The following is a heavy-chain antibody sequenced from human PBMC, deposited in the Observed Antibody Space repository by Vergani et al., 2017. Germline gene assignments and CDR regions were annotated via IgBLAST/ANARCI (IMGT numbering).Heavy chain of an antibody. V-gene: IGHV4-30-4*08. CDR3: ASGYCSGGSCLGPKI. D-gene: IGHD2-15*01. Sequence: QGQLQESGPGLVKPSQTLSLTCTVSGGSISSGDYYWSWIRQPPGKGLEWIGYIYYSGRTYYNPSLKSRVTIPVDTSKNQFSLKLSSVTAADTAVYYCASGYCSGGSCLGPKIWGQGTLVTVSS. CDR1: GGSISSGDYY. J-gene: IGHJ4*02. CDR2: IYYSGRT.